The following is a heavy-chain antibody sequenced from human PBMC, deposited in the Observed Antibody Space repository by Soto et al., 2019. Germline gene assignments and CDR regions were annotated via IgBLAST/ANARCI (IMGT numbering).Heavy chain of an antibody. J-gene: IGHJ5*02. CDR2: TRNKANSYTT. V-gene: IGHV3-72*01. CDR3: ARGVGYDYVWGSYSTYWFDP. Sequence: HPGGSLRLSCAASGFTFSDHYMDWVRQAPGKGLEWVGRTRNKANSYTTEYAASVKGRFTISRDDSKNSLYLQMNSLKTEDTAVYYCARGVGYDYVWGSYSTYWFDPWGQGTLVTVSS. D-gene: IGHD3-16*01. CDR1: GFTFSDHY.